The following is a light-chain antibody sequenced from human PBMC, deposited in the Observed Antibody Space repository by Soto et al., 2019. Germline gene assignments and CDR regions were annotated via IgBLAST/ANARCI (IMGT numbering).Light chain of an antibody. CDR1: QSVSSN. J-gene: IGKJ2*01. Sequence: EIVMTQSPATLSVSPGERATLSCRASQSVSSNLAWYQQKPGQAPRLLMYGASTRATGIPARFSGSGSGTEFTLTLSSLQSEYFAVYYCQQYNNWPPKYTFGQGTKLEIK. CDR3: QQYNNWPPKYT. V-gene: IGKV3-15*01. CDR2: GAS.